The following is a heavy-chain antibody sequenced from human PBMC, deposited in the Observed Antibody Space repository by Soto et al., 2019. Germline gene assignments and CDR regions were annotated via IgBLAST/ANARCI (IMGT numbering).Heavy chain of an antibody. Sequence: SGPKLVNPTQTLTLTCTFSVFSLSTSGMCVSWIRQPPGKALEWLALIDWDDDKYYSPSLKSRLTITKDTSKNQVVLTMTIMDPVDTATYYCVHISVYGLGFLYYWGQGTQVTVSS. V-gene: IGHV2-70*12. CDR3: VHISVYGLGFLYY. J-gene: IGHJ4*02. CDR2: IDWDDDK. D-gene: IGHD3-10*01. CDR1: VFSLSTSGMC.